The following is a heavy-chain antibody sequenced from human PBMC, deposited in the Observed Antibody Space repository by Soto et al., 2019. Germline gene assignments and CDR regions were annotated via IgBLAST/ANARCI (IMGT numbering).Heavy chain of an antibody. J-gene: IGHJ6*02. CDR1: GFTFSSYG. D-gene: IGHD5-18*01. Sequence: GGSLRLSCAASGFTFSSYGMHWVRQAPGKGLEWVAVIWYDGSNKYYADSVKGRFTISRDNSKNTLYLQMNSLRAEDTAVYYCARDDVDTAAREPWYYYGMDVWGQGTTVTVSS. CDR2: IWYDGSNK. CDR3: ARDDVDTAAREPWYYYGMDV. V-gene: IGHV3-33*01.